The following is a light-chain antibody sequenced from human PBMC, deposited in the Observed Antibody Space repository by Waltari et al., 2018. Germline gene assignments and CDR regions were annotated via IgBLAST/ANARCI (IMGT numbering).Light chain of an antibody. CDR2: EDT. Sequence: SFELTQPPSLSVSPGPTASITCSGDKLDNTSVYWYQQKPGRSPVLVIHEDTQRPSGIPERFSGSNSGNTAILTISGTRAIDEADYYCQTWDSRIVVFGGGTKVTVL. V-gene: IGLV3-1*01. J-gene: IGLJ3*02. CDR1: KLDNTS. CDR3: QTWDSRIVV.